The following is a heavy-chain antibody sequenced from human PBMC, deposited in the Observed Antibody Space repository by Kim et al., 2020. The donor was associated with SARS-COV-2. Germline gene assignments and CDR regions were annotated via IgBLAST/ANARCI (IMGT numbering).Heavy chain of an antibody. CDR2: IYYSGST. J-gene: IGHJ4*02. V-gene: IGHV4-59*13. D-gene: IGHD4-17*01. CDR1: GGSISSYY. Sequence: SETLSLTCTVSGGSISSYYWSWIRQPPGKGLGWIGYIYYSGSTNNHPTLKSRVTIPVDTSKNQFSLKRRSVTDADTGVYYGARGLPYGLLAYWGQGTLVTVSS. CDR3: ARGLPYGLLAY.